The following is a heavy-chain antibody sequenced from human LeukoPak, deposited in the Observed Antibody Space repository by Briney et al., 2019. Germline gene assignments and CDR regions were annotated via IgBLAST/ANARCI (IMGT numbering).Heavy chain of an antibody. Sequence: GASVKVSCKASGGTFSSYAISWVRQAPGQGLEWMGGIIPIFGTANYAQKFQGRVTITADESTSTAYMELSSLRSEDTAVYYCASPKVYSSGWYDDLAPFDYWGQGTLVTVSS. D-gene: IGHD6-19*01. CDR1: GGTFSSYA. CDR3: ASPKVYSSGWYDDLAPFDY. V-gene: IGHV1-69*13. J-gene: IGHJ4*02. CDR2: IIPIFGTA.